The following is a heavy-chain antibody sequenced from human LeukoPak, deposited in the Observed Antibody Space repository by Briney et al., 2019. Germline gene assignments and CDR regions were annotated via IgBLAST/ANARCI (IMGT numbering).Heavy chain of an antibody. CDR3: ARGYATRGRDNSVGFGY. CDR1: GFTVSSYY. J-gene: IGHJ4*02. D-gene: IGHD5-24*01. V-gene: IGHV3-53*01. Sequence: GGSLRLSCVASGFTVSSYYVSWVRQAPGKGLEWVSVIYSGGSTYYADSVKGRFTISRDNARNTLYLQMHTLRADDTAVYYCARGYATRGRDNSVGFGYWGQGTLVTVSS. CDR2: IYSGGST.